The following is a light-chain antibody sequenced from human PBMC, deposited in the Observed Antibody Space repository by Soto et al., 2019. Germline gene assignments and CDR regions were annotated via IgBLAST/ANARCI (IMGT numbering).Light chain of an antibody. CDR2: EIS. Sequence: QSALTQPASVSGSPGQSITISRTGTSSDVGGSYYVSWYQQYTRKAPKLMIYEISVRPSGVSDRVSGSKSGNTASLSNSWLQAEDEADYSCSSYTTISTQLFGGGTQLTVL. V-gene: IGLV2-14*01. CDR3: SSYTTISTQL. J-gene: IGLJ2*01. CDR1: SSDVGGSYY.